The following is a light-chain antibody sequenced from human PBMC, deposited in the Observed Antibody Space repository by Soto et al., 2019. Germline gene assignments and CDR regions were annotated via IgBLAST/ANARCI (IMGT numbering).Light chain of an antibody. Sequence: EKVMTQSPATLSGSPGERATLSCRASENIKNRLAWYQQKPGQGPRLLIYDAFTRATDIPARFSGSASGTEFTLTISSLQSEDSAFYYCQQYDDWPLTLGGGTKVDIK. CDR3: QQYDDWPLT. V-gene: IGKV3-15*01. J-gene: IGKJ4*01. CDR1: ENIKNR. CDR2: DAF.